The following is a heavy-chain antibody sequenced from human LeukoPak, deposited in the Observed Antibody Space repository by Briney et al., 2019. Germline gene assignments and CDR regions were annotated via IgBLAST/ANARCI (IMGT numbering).Heavy chain of an antibody. D-gene: IGHD5-18*01. V-gene: IGHV1-69*05. CDR3: ARGGYSYGHNWFDP. CDR1: GGTFSSSA. Sequence: ASVKVSCKASGGTFSSSAINWVRQTPGQGLEWMGGIIPVFGTTNYAQKLQGRVTMTTDTSTSTAYMELRSLRSDDTAVYYCARGGYSYGHNWFDPWGQGTLVTVSS. CDR2: IIPVFGTT. J-gene: IGHJ5*02.